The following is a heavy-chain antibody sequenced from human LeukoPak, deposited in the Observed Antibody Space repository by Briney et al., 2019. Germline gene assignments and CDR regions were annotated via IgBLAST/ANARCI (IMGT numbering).Heavy chain of an antibody. CDR3: ARERYYDSSGYSYYYYGMDV. D-gene: IGHD3-22*01. J-gene: IGHJ6*02. Sequence: ASVKVSCKASGYTFSSYYITWVRQAPGQGLEWMGWISGYNGKTDYAQKVQGRVTMTTDTFTTTAYMELRSLISDDTAVYYCARERYYDSSGYSYYYYGMDVWGQGTTVTVSS. V-gene: IGHV1-18*01. CDR1: GYTFSSYY. CDR2: ISGYNGKT.